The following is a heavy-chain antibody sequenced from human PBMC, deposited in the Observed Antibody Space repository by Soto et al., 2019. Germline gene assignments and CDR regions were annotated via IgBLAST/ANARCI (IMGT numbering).Heavy chain of an antibody. CDR1: GFTFSSYG. V-gene: IGHV3-30*18. CDR3: AKGGRTESGYYHYYLLAV. CDR2: ISYDGSNK. J-gene: IGHJ6*03. D-gene: IGHD5-12*01. Sequence: PGGSLRLSCAASGFTFSSYGMHWVRQAPGKGLEWVAVISYDGSNKYYADSVKGRFTISRDNSKNTLYLQMNSLRAEDTAVYYCAKGGRTESGYYHYYLLAVWGKGTTVIVSS.